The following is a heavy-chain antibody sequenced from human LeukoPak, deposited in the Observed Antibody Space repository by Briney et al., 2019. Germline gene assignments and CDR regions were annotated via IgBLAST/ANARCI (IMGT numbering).Heavy chain of an antibody. D-gene: IGHD1-26*01. CDR1: GYTFTSYG. CDR3: ARDRRIVGVPPTGNWFDP. V-gene: IGHV1-18*01. Sequence: ASVKVSCKASGYTFTSYGISWVRQAPGQGLEWMGWISAYNGNTNYAQKLQGRVTMTRDTSTSTVYMELSSLRSEDTAVYYCARDRRIVGVPPTGNWFDPWGQGTLVTVSS. J-gene: IGHJ5*02. CDR2: ISAYNGNT.